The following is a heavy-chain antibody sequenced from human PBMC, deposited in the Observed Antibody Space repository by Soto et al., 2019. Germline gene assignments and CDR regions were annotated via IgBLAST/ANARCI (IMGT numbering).Heavy chain of an antibody. J-gene: IGHJ6*03. D-gene: IGHD2-2*01. CDR2: ISSSSSTI. V-gene: IGHV3-48*01. Sequence: GGSLRLSCAASGFTFSSYSMNWVRQAPGKGLEWVSYISSSSSTIYYADSVKGRFTISRDNAKNSLYLQMNSLRAEDTAVYYCARDDGRGDIVVVPAAPVGYYYYMDVWGKGTTVTVSS. CDR1: GFTFSSYS. CDR3: ARDDGRGDIVVVPAAPVGYYYYMDV.